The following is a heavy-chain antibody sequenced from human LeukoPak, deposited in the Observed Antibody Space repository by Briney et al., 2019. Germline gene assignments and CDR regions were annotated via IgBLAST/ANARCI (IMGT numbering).Heavy chain of an antibody. Sequence: SQTLSLTCTVSGGSISSDSDYWSWIRQPAGKGLEWIGRIYSGSTHYNPSLRSRLTISVDTSKNQFSLKLSSVTAADTAVYYCARGRVSGTTLYFDYWGQGTLVTVSS. CDR3: ARGRVSGTTLYFDY. CDR1: GGSISSDSDY. J-gene: IGHJ4*02. D-gene: IGHD1-1*01. CDR2: IYSGST. V-gene: IGHV4-61*02.